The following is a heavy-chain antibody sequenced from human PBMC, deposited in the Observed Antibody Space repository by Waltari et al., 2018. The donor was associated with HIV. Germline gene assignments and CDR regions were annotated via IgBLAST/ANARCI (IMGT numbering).Heavy chain of an antibody. CDR3: ARMQRFYGSEQSRYFYFGMDV. Sequence: EVQMVESGGNLTRPGGCLRLSCVGSGLIVSDNYMSWVRPAPGKGPEWVSVLYSNGNTLYGGSVKGRFTIFRDNSKNTLYLQMNTLRVDDTAVYYCARMQRFYGSEQSRYFYFGMDVWGQGTTVTVSS. CDR2: LYSNGNT. CDR1: GLIVSDNY. D-gene: IGHD3-16*02. J-gene: IGHJ6*02. V-gene: IGHV3-53*01.